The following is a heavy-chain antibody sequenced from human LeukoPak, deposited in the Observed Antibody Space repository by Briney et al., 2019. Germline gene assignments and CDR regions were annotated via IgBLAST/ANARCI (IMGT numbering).Heavy chain of an antibody. CDR2: INHSGST. Sequence: SETLSLTCAVYGGSFGGYYWSWIRQPPGKGLEWIGEINHSGSTNYNPSLKSRVTISVDTSKNQFSLKLSSVTAADTAVYYCARHRIYDILTGYYYYYYGMDVWGQGTTVTVSS. J-gene: IGHJ6*02. V-gene: IGHV4-34*01. D-gene: IGHD3-9*01. CDR3: ARHRIYDILTGYYYYYYGMDV. CDR1: GGSFGGYY.